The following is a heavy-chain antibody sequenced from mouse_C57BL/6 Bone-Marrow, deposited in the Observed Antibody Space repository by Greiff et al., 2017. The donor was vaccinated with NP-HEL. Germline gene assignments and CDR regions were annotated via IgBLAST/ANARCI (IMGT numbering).Heavy chain of an antibody. Sequence: DVQLVESGGGLVQPGGSMKLSCVASGFTFSNYWMNWVRQSPEKGLEWVAQIRLKSDNYATHYAESVKGRFTISRDDSKSSVYLQMNNLRAEDTGIYYCTKERWYFDVWGTGTTVTVSS. CDR1: GFTFSNYW. J-gene: IGHJ1*03. CDR3: TKERWYFDV. V-gene: IGHV6-3*01. CDR2: IRLKSDNYAT.